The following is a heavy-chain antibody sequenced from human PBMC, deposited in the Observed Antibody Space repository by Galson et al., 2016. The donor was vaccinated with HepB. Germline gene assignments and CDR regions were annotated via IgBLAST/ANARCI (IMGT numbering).Heavy chain of an antibody. Sequence: SLRLSCAASGFTFSSYGMNWVRQAPGKGLEWVSYITSSGGAIYSTDSVKGRFTISRENAKNALNLQMNSMSAEDTAVYYCARAIYGPAYFYYFGLDVWGEGTTVTVSA. V-gene: IGHV3-48*01. CDR2: ITSSGGAI. D-gene: IGHD2/OR15-2a*01. CDR3: ARAIYGPAYFYYFGLDV. J-gene: IGHJ6*04. CDR1: GFTFSSYG.